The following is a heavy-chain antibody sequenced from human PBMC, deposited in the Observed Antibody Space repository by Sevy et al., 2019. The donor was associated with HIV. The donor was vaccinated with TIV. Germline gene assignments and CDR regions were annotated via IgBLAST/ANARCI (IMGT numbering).Heavy chain of an antibody. D-gene: IGHD2-8*01. CDR1: GFTFSSYS. V-gene: IGHV3-21*01. J-gene: IGHJ5*02. CDR2: ISSSRSYI. CDR3: SRGRGASVVLMGGGWFDP. Sequence: GGSLRLSCAASGFTFSSYSMNWVRQAPGKGLEWVSSISSSRSYIYYADSVKGRFTISRDNAKNSLYLQMNSLRAEDTAVYYCSRGRGASVVLMGGGWFDPWGQGTLVTVSS.